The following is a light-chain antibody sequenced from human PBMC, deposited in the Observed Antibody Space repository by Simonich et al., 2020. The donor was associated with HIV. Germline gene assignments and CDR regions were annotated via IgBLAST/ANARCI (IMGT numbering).Light chain of an antibody. Sequence: DIQITQSPSSLSASVGDRVTITCRASQGISNSLAWYQQKPGKAPKLLLYAASRLESGVPSRFSGSGSGTDYTLTISSLQPEDFATYYCQQYYSTNWTFGQGTKVEIK. V-gene: IGKV1-NL1*01. J-gene: IGKJ1*01. CDR1: QGISNS. CDR3: QQYYSTNWT. CDR2: AAS.